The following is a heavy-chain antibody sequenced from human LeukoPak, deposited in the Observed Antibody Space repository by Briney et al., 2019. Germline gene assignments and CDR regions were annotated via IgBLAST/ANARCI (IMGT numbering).Heavy chain of an antibody. CDR1: GYSISNGYH. CDR2: IYRSGST. V-gene: IGHV4-38-2*01. CDR3: ARVNWICDY. D-gene: IGHD1-20*01. J-gene: IGHJ4*02. Sequence: SETLSLTCAVSGYSISNGYHWGWIRQSPGKGLEWIGSIYRSGSTYYNPSLKSRVTISVDTSKNHFSLRLSSVTAADTAVYYCARVNWICDYWGQGTLVTVSS.